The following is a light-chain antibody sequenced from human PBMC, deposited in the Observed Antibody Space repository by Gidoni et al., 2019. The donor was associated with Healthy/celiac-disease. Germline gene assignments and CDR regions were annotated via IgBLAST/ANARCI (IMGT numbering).Light chain of an antibody. Sequence: DIHMTQSPSTLSASVGVRVSITCRASQSISSWLAWYQQKPGKAPKLLIYKASSLESGVPSRFSGSGSGTEFTLTISSLQPDDFATYYCQQYNSYPWTFGQGTKVEIK. CDR2: KAS. V-gene: IGKV1-5*03. J-gene: IGKJ1*01. CDR3: QQYNSYPWT. CDR1: QSISSW.